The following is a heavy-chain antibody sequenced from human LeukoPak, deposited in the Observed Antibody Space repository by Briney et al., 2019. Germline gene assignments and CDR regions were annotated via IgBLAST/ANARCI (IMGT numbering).Heavy chain of an antibody. CDR1: GYTFTTFG. J-gene: IGHJ4*02. V-gene: IGHV1-18*01. CDR3: ARVASTTCDCPDYFDY. CDR2: ISAYTGNT. D-gene: IGHD2-2*01. Sequence: GASVKVSCKASGYTFTTFGITWVRQAPGQGLEWMGWISAYTGNTNYAPKFQGRVTMTTDTSTSTAHMEPRSLTSDDTAVYYCARVASTTCDCPDYFDYWGQGTLVTVSS.